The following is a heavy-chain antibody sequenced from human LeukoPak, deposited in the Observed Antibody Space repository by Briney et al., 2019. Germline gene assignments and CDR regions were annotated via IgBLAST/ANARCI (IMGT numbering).Heavy chain of an antibody. CDR2: IKQDGSEK. V-gene: IGHV3-7*03. Sequence: GGSLRLSCAASGFTFSSYWMSWVRQAPGKGLEWVANIKQDGSEKYYVDSVKGRFTISRDNAKNSLYLQMNSLRVEDTAVYYCARGRGEELVVPAGPLGYWGQGTLVTVSS. CDR1: GFTFSSYW. CDR3: ARGRGEELVVPAGPLGY. J-gene: IGHJ4*02. D-gene: IGHD2-2*01.